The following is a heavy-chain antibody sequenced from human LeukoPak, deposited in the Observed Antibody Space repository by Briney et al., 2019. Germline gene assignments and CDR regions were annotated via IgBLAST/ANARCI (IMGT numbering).Heavy chain of an antibody. J-gene: IGHJ5*02. V-gene: IGHV3-30-3*02. CDR3: AKRGGVIIGSWFDP. D-gene: IGHD3-10*01. CDR1: GFTFSSYA. CDR2: ISYDGSNK. Sequence: GGSLRLSCAASGFTFSSYAMHWVRQAPGKGLEWVAVISYDGSNKYYADSVKGRFTISRDNSKNTLYLQMSSLRAEDTAVYYCAKRGGVIIGSWFDPWGQGTLVTVSS.